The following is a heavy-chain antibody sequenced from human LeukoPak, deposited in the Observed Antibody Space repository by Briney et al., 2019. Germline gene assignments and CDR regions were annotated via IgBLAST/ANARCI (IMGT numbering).Heavy chain of an antibody. Sequence: SETLSLTWTVSGGSISSYYCSWIRQPPGKGLEWIGYIYYSGSTNYNPSLKSRVTISVDTSKNQFSLKLSSVTAADTAVYYCASLSWGDSYGSFIVDYWGQGTLVTVSS. CDR1: GGSISSYY. CDR3: ASLSWGDSYGSFIVDY. V-gene: IGHV4-59*01. J-gene: IGHJ4*02. CDR2: IYYSGST. D-gene: IGHD5-18*01.